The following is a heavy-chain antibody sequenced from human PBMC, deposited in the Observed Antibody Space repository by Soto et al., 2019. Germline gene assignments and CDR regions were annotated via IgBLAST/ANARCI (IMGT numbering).Heavy chain of an antibody. D-gene: IGHD2-21*01. J-gene: IGHJ6*02. V-gene: IGHV2-5*02. Sequence: QITLKESGPTLVKPTQTLTLTCTFSGFSLSTTGVGVGWIRQPPGKALEWLALIYWDDDKRYNPSLKSRLTITKDTTKNQXXLXMIXMDPVDTATYYCVQSRCGGDCLQSYSSHSYYGLDVWGQGTTVTVSS. CDR1: GFSLSTTGVG. CDR3: VQSRCGGDCLQSYSSHSYYGLDV. CDR2: IYWDDDK.